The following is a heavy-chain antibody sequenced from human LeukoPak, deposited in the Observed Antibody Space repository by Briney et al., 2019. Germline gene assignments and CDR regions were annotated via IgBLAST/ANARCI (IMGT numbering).Heavy chain of an antibody. V-gene: IGHV4-39*01. J-gene: IGHJ4*02. CDR3: ARQNSGFIAAAGRFDY. D-gene: IGHD6-13*01. CDR1: IDSISISSYY. Sequence: PSETLSLTCTLSIDSISISSYYWGSVRQPPGKGLEWIWCIYYSGSTYYNPSLKSRVTISVATSKNQFSLKLSSVTAAATAVYYCARQNSGFIAAAGRFDYWGQGTLVTVSS. CDR2: IYYSGST.